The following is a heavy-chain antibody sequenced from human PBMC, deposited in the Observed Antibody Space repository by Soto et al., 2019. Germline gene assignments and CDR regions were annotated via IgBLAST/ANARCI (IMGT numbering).Heavy chain of an antibody. D-gene: IGHD1-7*01. CDR3: ARGTGTWNYGWFDP. CDR1: GGSINSNY. CDR2: IYHTGIT. Sequence: PETLSLTCTVSGGSINSNYWSWIRQSPGKGLEWIGHIYHTGITNFNPSLKSRVTRSIDTSKNQFSLTLQFVTAADTAVYYCARGTGTWNYGWFDPWGQGTLVTV. J-gene: IGHJ5*02. V-gene: IGHV4-59*01.